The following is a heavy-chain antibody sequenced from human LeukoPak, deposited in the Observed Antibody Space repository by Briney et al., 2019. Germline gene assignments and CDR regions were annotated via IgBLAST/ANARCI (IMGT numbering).Heavy chain of an antibody. D-gene: IGHD3-9*01. V-gene: IGHV1-69*04. CDR3: ARNGYFDWSYYFDY. CDR1: GGTFSSYA. CDR2: IIPILGIA. Sequence: SVKVSCKASGGTFSSYAISWVRQAPGQGLEWMGRIIPILGIANYAQKFQGRVTITADKSTSTAYMELSSLRSEDTAVHYCARNGYFDWSYYFDYWGQGTLVTVSS. J-gene: IGHJ4*02.